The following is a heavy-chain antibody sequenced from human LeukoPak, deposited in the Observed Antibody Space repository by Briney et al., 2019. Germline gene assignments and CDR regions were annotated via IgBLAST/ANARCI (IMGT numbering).Heavy chain of an antibody. CDR2: ISAYNGNT. V-gene: IGHV1-18*01. J-gene: IGHJ6*03. Sequence: ASVKVSCKASGYTFTSYGISWVRQAPGQGLEWMGWISAYNGNTNYAQKLQGRVTMTTDTSTSTAYMELRSLRSDDTAVYYCARDRPAPTLAYCGGDCSSTMDVWGKGTTATVSS. CDR3: ARDRPAPTLAYCGGDCSSTMDV. CDR1: GYTFTSYG. D-gene: IGHD2-21*02.